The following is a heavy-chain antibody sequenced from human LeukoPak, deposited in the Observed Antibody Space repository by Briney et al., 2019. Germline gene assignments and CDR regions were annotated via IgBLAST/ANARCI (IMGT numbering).Heavy chain of an antibody. J-gene: IGHJ4*02. D-gene: IGHD5-18*01. CDR1: GFSVSTTY. CDR3: ARDGDSYEFFYFDY. Sequence: GGSLRLSCAASGFSVSTTYMSWVRQAPGKGLEWVSVIYSGGSTYSADSVKGRFTISRDNSKNTLYLQMNSLRAEDTAVYYCARDGDSYEFFYFDYWGQGTLVTVSS. V-gene: IGHV3-53*05. CDR2: IYSGGST.